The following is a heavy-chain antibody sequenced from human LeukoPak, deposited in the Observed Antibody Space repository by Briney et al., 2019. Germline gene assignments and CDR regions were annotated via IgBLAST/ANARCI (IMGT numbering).Heavy chain of an antibody. CDR2: IYYSGST. CDR1: GGSISSYY. V-gene: IGHV4-59*01. D-gene: IGHD3-9*01. J-gene: IGHJ6*02. Sequence: PSETLSLTCTVSGGSISSYYWSWIRQPPGKGLEWIGYIYYSGSTNYNPSLKSRVTISVDTSKNQFSLKLSSVTAADTAVYYCARGSRYFDWDYGMDVWGQGTTVTVSS. CDR3: ARGSRYFDWDYGMDV.